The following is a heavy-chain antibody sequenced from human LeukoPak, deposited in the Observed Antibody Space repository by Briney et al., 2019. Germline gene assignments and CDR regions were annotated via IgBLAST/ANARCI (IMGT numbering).Heavy chain of an antibody. CDR1: GYTFTSNY. CDR3: ARAGPQIVVVVAATTGPDY. CDR2: IYPRDGST. Sequence: ASVKVSCKASGYTFTSNYIHWVRQAPGQGLEWMGMIYPRDGSTSYAQKFQGRVTMTRDTSTSTVYMELSSLRSEDTAVYHCARAGPQIVVVVAATTGPDYWGQGTLVTVSS. J-gene: IGHJ4*02. V-gene: IGHV1-46*01. D-gene: IGHD2-15*01.